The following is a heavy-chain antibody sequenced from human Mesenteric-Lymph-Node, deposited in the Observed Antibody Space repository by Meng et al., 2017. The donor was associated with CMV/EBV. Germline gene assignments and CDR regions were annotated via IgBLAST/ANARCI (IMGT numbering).Heavy chain of an antibody. V-gene: IGHV3-7*04. CDR1: GFTFNKYY. J-gene: IGHJ4*02. D-gene: IGHD7-27*01. CDR3: MRAHPLGT. Sequence: GGSLRLSCVASGFTFNKYYMTWVRQAPGKGLEWVATIKEDGSEKFYVDSVKGRFTISRDNAKDSLYLQMTTLKVEDTAVYYCMRAHPLGTWGQGTLVTVSS. CDR2: IKEDGSEK.